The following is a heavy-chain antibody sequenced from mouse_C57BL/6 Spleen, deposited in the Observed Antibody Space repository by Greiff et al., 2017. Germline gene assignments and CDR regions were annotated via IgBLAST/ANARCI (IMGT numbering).Heavy chain of an antibody. V-gene: IGHV1-52*01. CDR1: GYTFTSYW. CDR3: ARSGNDYDYGY. Sequence: QVQLKQPGAELVRPGSSVKLSCKASGYTFTSYWMHWVKQRPIQGLEWIGNIDPSDSETHYNQKFKDKATLTVDKSSSTAYMQLSSLTSEDSAVYYCARSGNDYDYGYWGQGTTLTVSS. CDR2: IDPSDSET. D-gene: IGHD2-4*01. J-gene: IGHJ2*01.